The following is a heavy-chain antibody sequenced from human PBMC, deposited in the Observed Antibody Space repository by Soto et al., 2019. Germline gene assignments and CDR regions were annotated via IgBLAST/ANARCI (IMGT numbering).Heavy chain of an antibody. J-gene: IGHJ4*02. CDR3: ARGRGSTGYLGREHYFDY. V-gene: IGHV3-66*01. CDR2: IDIGGNT. Sequence: EVQVVESGGGLVQPGGSLRLSCAASGFSVTNNYMNWVRQAPGKGLEWVSIIDIGGNTYYADSVKDRFTISRDNSRNTLDLQMDSLRAEVTAVYYCARGRGSTGYLGREHYFDYWGQGTLVTVSP. CDR1: GFSVTNNY. D-gene: IGHD2-2*01.